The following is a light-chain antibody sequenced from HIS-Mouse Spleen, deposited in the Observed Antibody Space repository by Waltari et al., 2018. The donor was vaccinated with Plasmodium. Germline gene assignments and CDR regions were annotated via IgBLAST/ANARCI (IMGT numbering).Light chain of an antibody. CDR3: CSYAGSSTFVV. CDR2: EGS. J-gene: IGLJ2*01. CDR1: SSDVGSYNL. V-gene: IGLV2-23*03. Sequence: QSALTQPASVSGSPGQSITISCTGTSSDVGSYNLVSWYQQRPGKAPKLMIYEGSKRPSRVSNRCSGSKSGNTASLTISGLQAEDEADYYCCSYAGSSTFVVFGGGTKLTVL.